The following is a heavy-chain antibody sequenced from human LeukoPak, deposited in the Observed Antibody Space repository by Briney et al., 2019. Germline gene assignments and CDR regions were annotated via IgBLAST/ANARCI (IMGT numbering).Heavy chain of an antibody. CDR1: GFTVSSNY. J-gene: IGHJ6*02. Sequence: PGGSLRLSCAASGFTVSSNYMSWVRQAPGKGLEWMGRIDPSDSYTNYSPSFQGHVTISADKSISTAYLQWSSLKASDTAMYYCASQLGYCSSTSCLERVYYYGMDVWGQGTTVTVSS. D-gene: IGHD2-2*01. V-gene: IGHV5-10-1*01. CDR3: ASQLGYCSSTSCLERVYYYGMDV. CDR2: IDPSDSYT.